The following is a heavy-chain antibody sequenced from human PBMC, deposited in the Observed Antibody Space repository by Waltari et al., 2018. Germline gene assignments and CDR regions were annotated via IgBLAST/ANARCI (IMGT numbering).Heavy chain of an antibody. D-gene: IGHD2-15*01. V-gene: IGHV1-3*01. CDR3: AREGHFRTASGSVYYYYALDV. J-gene: IGHJ6*02. Sequence: QVQLVQSGAEVKKPGASVKVSCKASGYTFTSYAIHWVRQAPGQGLEWVGWINAGDGDTRSSQKVQGRVTVTRDTSASTAYMELSSLRSEDTAVYFCAREGHFRTASGSVYYYYALDVWGLGTTVTVSS. CDR2: INAGDGDT. CDR1: GYTFTSYA.